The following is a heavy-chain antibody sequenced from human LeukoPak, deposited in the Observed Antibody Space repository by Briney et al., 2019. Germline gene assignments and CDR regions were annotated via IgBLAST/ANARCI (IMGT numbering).Heavy chain of an antibody. CDR3: ATKEEGIYYYYYMDV. CDR2: ISSSSSYI. D-gene: IGHD3-10*01. Sequence: GGSLRLSCAASGFTFSNYGMNWVRQAPGKGLEWVSSISSSSSYIYYADSVKGRFTISRDNAKNSLYLQMNSLRAEDTAVYYCATKEEGIYYYYYMDVWGKGTTVTVSS. J-gene: IGHJ6*03. CDR1: GFTFSNYG. V-gene: IGHV3-21*01.